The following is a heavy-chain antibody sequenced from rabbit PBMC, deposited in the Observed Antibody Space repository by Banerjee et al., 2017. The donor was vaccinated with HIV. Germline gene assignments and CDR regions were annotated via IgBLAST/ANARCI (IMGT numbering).Heavy chain of an antibody. CDR1: GFSFTNNYW. Sequence: QEQLEESGGDLVKPEGSLTLTCTASGFSFTNNYWLCWVRQAPGKGLEWIACIYAGGSGYIYYASWAKGRFTISKTSSTTVTLQMTSLTAADTATYFCARSSSWYNFNVWGQGTLVTVS. V-gene: IGHV1S45*01. D-gene: IGHD1-1*01. CDR3: ARSSSWYNFNV. J-gene: IGHJ4*01. CDR2: IYAGGSGYI.